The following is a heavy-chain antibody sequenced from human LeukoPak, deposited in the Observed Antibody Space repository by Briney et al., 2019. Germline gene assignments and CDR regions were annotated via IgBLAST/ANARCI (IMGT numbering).Heavy chain of an antibody. CDR2: ISDIGGST. V-gene: IGHV3-23*01. CDR1: GFTFRYYA. CDR3: AKDEEGDCSRARCYRWFDP. Sequence: PGGSLRLSCAASGFTFRYYAMSWVRQAPGKGLEWVSSISDIGGSTNYADSVKGRLTISRDNSKNTLYLQMNSLRAEDTAVYYCAKDEEGDCSRARCYRWFDPWGQGTLVTVSS. J-gene: IGHJ5*02. D-gene: IGHD2-2*01.